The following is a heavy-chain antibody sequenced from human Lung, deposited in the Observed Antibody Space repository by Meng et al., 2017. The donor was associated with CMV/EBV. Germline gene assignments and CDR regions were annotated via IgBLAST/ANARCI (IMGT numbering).Heavy chain of an antibody. CDR2: MSSSGETV. J-gene: IGHJ6*02. Sequence: GESXKISXAASGFTFSDYHMSWVRQAPGKGLVWVSDMSSSGETVYYVDSVKGRFTISRDNAKYSLYLEMRSLRAEDTAVYYCTRDSTSSSLCFRVGYGMDVWGQGTTVTVSS. CDR1: GFTFSDYH. D-gene: IGHD3-16*01. V-gene: IGHV3-11*01. CDR3: TRDSTSSSLCFRVGYGMDV.